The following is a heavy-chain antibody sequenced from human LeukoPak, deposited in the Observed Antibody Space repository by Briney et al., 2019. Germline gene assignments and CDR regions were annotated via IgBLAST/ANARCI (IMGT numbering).Heavy chain of an antibody. CDR1: GFTFSSYW. CDR3: AGGPGFLIGC. J-gene: IGHJ4*01. Sequence: GGSLRLSCAASGFTFSSYWISWVRRAPGKGLEWIANINQNGNEKNYLDSMKGRLTISRDNANNLVFLQMNSLRIEDTAVYYCAGGPGFLIGCWGHGTLVTVSS. D-gene: IGHD3-3*01. V-gene: IGHV3-7*01. CDR2: INQNGNEK.